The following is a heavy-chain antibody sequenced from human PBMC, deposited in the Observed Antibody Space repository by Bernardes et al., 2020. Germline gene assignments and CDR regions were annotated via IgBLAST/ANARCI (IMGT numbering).Heavy chain of an antibody. CDR1: GFTFSSYW. Sequence: GRSLRLSCAASGFTFSSYWMSWVRQAPGKGLEWVANIKQDGSERYYVDSVKGRFTISRANAKNSLYLQMNSLRAEDTAVYYGARDSPGYCSGGSCSPSYYGMDVWGQGTTVTVSS. D-gene: IGHD2-15*01. J-gene: IGHJ6*02. V-gene: IGHV3-7*01. CDR3: ARDSPGYCSGGSCSPSYYGMDV. CDR2: IKQDGSER.